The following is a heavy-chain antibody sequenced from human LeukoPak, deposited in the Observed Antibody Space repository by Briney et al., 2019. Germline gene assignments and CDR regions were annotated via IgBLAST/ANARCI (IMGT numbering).Heavy chain of an antibody. Sequence: GASVKVSCKASGYTFTSYYMHWVRQAPGQGLEWMGIINPSGGSTSYAQKFQGRVTMTRDTSTSTVYMELSSLRSEDTAVYYCARGWQQLVSEDGWFDPWGQGTLVTVSS. V-gene: IGHV1-46*01. CDR2: INPSGGST. D-gene: IGHD6-13*01. CDR1: GYTFTSYY. CDR3: ARGWQQLVSEDGWFDP. J-gene: IGHJ5*02.